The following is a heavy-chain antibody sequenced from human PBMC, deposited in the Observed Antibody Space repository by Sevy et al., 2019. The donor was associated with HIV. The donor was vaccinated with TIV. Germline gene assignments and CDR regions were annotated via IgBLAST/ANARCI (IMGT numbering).Heavy chain of an antibody. J-gene: IGHJ4*02. CDR3: ARAQPTSPLPFDY. D-gene: IGHD5-12*01. Sequence: SETLSLTCTVSGGSISSYYWSWIRQPAGKGLEWIGRIYISETIYNPSLKSRVTMSLDTSKSQFSLQLSSVTAADTAVYYCARAQPTSPLPFDYWGQGTLVTVSS. CDR1: GGSISSYY. V-gene: IGHV4-4*07. CDR2: IYISET.